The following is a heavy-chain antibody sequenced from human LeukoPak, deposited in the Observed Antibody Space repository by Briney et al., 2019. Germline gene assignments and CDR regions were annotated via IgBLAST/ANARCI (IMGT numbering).Heavy chain of an antibody. CDR1: GFTFSSSA. V-gene: IGHV3-23*01. D-gene: IGHD3-16*01. J-gene: IGHJ4*02. Sequence: GCSLRLSCAASGFTFSSSAMSWVRQTPSKGLEWLSSITGDGVTTYYADSVKGRFTISRDNSKNILFLQMNSLRAEDSASYFCAKERRRVDTSMIRSYFFDSWGQGTPVTVSS. CDR2: ITGDGVTT. CDR3: AKERRRVDTSMIRSYFFDS.